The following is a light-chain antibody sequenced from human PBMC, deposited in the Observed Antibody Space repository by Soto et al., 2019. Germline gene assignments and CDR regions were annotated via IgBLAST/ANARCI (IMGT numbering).Light chain of an antibody. CDR2: SND. CDR3: AAWGDRLSGVL. V-gene: IGLV1-44*01. CDR1: TSNIGRNT. Sequence: QSVLTQPPSASGTPGQRVTISCSGSTSNIGRNTVNWYQHIPGTAPKLLIYSNDQRPSGVPDRFSGSKSGTSASLAISGLQAEDEAEDYCAAWGDRLSGVLFGGGTKLTVL. J-gene: IGLJ2*01.